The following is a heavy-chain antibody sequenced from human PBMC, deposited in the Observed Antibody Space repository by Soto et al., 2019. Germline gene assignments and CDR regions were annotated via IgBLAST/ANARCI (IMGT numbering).Heavy chain of an antibody. V-gene: IGHV3-15*07. CDR1: GLTISNAW. CDR2: IKTNSEGGTT. CDR3: TTGSVEGV. J-gene: IGHJ6*02. Sequence: EVQLVESGGGLIYPGGSLRLSCAASGLTISNAWMNWVRQAPGKGLEWVGRIKTNSEGGTTDYAAAVKGRFTVSRDDSKNTLYLQMNSLKTEDKAVYYCTTGSVEGVWGQGTMVAVSS.